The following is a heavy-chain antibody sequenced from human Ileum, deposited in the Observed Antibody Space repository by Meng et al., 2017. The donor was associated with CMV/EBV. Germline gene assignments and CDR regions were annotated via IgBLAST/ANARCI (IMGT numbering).Heavy chain of an antibody. J-gene: IGHJ5*02. D-gene: IGHD3-10*01. CDR2: IYYSGTT. Sequence: SETLSLTCTVSGDSISFYYWSWIRQPPGKGLEWIGYIYYSGTTNYKPSLKSRVTISVDTSKNQFSLKLSSVTAADTAVYYCAREDSGWFDPWGQGTQVTVSS. CDR3: AREDSGWFDP. CDR1: GDSISFYY. V-gene: IGHV4-59*01.